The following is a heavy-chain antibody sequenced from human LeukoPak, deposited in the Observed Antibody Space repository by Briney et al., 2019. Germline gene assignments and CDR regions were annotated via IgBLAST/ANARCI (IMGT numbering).Heavy chain of an antibody. D-gene: IGHD3-22*01. CDR1: GFTFSNAW. CDR2: IKSKTDGGTT. J-gene: IGHJ4*02. Sequence: PGGSLRLSCAASGFTFSNAWMSWVRQAPGKGLEWVGRIKSKTDGGTTDYAAPVKGRFTISRDDSKNTLYLQMNSLKTEDTAVYYCTTGHHYYYDSMEEQLDYWGQGTLVTVSS. CDR3: TTGHHYYYDSMEEQLDY. V-gene: IGHV3-15*01.